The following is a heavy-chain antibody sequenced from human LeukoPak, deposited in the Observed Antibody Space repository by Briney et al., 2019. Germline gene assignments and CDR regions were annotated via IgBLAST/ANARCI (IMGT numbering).Heavy chain of an antibody. J-gene: IGHJ4*02. CDR3: AKDLYYDFWSGYLFDY. V-gene: IGHV3-30*18. CDR2: ILYDGSNQ. D-gene: IGHD3-3*01. Sequence: GGSLRLSCAASGFAFNNYGMHWVRQAPGKGLEWVAVILYDGSNQYYADSVKGRFTISRDNAKNSLYLQMNSLRAEDTALYYCAKDLYYDFWSGYLFDYWGQGTLVTVSS. CDR1: GFAFNNYG.